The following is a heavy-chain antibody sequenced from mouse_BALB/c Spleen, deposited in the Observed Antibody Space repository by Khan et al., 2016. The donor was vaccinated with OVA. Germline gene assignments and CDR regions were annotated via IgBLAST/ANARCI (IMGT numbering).Heavy chain of an antibody. CDR3: ARDSNFDY. Sequence: EVQLVESGGGLVQPGGSRKLSCAASGFTFSRFGMHWVRQAPEKGLEWVAYISSGSSSIYYADTLKGRFTISRDNPKNTLFLQMTSLRSEDTAMYYWARDSNFDYWGQGTTLTVSS. CDR2: ISSGSSSI. CDR1: GFTFSRFG. J-gene: IGHJ2*01. V-gene: IGHV5-17*02.